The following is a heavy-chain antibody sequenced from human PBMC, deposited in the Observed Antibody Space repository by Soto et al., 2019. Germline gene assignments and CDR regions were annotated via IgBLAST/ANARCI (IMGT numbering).Heavy chain of an antibody. CDR1: GFTFSSYA. CDR3: AKCLRLEWLLYPYCHYYMDV. D-gene: IGHD3-3*01. Sequence: EVQLLESGGGLVQPGGSLRLSCAASGFTFSSYAMSWVRQAPGKGLEWVSAISGSGGSTYYADSVKGRFTISRDNSKNPLYLQMKSLRAEDTAVYYCAKCLRLEWLLYPYCHYYMDVWGKGTTVTVSS. V-gene: IGHV3-23*01. J-gene: IGHJ6*03. CDR2: ISGSGGST.